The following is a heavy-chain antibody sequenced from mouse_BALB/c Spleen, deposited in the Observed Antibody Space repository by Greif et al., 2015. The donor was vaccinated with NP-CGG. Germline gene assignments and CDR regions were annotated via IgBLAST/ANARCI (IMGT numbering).Heavy chain of an antibody. CDR3: ARYYRYPYYAMDY. J-gene: IGHJ4*01. Sequence: VQLQQSGAELVKPGASVKLSCTASGFNIKDTYMHWVKQRPEQGLEWIGRIDPANGNTKYDPKFQGKATITADTSSNTAYLQLSSLTSEGTAVYYCARYYRYPYYAMDYWGQGTSVTVSS. CDR2: IDPANGNT. V-gene: IGHV14-3*02. CDR1: GFNIKDTY. D-gene: IGHD2-14*01.